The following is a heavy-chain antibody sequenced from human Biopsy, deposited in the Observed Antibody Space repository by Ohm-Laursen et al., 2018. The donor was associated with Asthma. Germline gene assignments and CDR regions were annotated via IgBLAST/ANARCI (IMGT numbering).Heavy chain of an antibody. D-gene: IGHD6-19*01. CDR2: ITGSGGTT. CDR1: GFTFSSSA. J-gene: IGHJ4*02. Sequence: SLRLSCAASGFTFSSSAMSWVRQAPGKGLERASAITGSGGTTYYADSVRGRFTISRDNSKSTLFLQMDSLSAEDTAVYYCAKDFRGIAVAGDRGFDYWGQGTLVTVSS. CDR3: AKDFRGIAVAGDRGFDY. V-gene: IGHV3-23*01.